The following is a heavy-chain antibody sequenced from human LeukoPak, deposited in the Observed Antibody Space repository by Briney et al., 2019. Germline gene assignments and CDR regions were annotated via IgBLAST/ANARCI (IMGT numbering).Heavy chain of an antibody. J-gene: IGHJ4*02. Sequence: PGGSLRLSCAASGFTFSSYAMHWVRQAPGKGLEWVSLISYDENYKYYADSVKGRFTISRDNSKNTLYLQMNSLRAEDTAVYYCAREVAVAQFDHWGQGTLVTVSS. CDR2: ISYDENYK. CDR3: AREVAVAQFDH. CDR1: GFTFSSYA. D-gene: IGHD6-19*01. V-gene: IGHV3-30-3*01.